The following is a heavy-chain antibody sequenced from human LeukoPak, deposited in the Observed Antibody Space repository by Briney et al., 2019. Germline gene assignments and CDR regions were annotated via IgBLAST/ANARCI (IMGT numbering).Heavy chain of an antibody. V-gene: IGHV3-30-3*01. D-gene: IGHD3-16*01. CDR3: ARDWGPFFTARWDY. CDR2: ISYDGSNK. Sequence: GGSLRLSCAAPGFTFSSYAMHWVRQAPGKGLEWVAVISYDGSNKYYADSVKGRFTISRDNSKNTLYLQMNSLRAEDTAVYYCARDWGPFFTARWDYWGQGTLVTVSS. CDR1: GFTFSSYA. J-gene: IGHJ4*02.